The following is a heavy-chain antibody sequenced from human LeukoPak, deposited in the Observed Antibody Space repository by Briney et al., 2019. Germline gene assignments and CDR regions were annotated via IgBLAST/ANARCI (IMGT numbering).Heavy chain of an antibody. D-gene: IGHD5-24*01. Sequence: GGSLRLSCAXXGXTFXSYXXXWXXXXXXXGLEXVSYXSSSGSTIYYADXVKGRFTISRDNAKNSLYLQVNSLRADDTAVYYCARLQRYVSDYYYGMDVWGQGTTVTVSS. CDR3: ARLQRYVSDYYYGMDV. J-gene: IGHJ6*02. V-gene: IGHV3-48*03. CDR1: GXTFXSYX. CDR2: XSSSGSTI.